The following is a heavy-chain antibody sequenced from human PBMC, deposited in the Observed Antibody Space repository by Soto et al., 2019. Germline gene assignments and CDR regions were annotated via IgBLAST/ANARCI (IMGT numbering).Heavy chain of an antibody. D-gene: IGHD3-10*01. Sequence: QVQLQQSGPGLVKPSQTLSLTCAISGDSVSSSRAAWGWIRQSPSRGLEWLGRTYYRSRWYNDYADSVKSRITIKPDTYRNQLSLQLIYATPEDTAVYYCAREDSAGTNAAFDMWGHGTMVTVSS. J-gene: IGHJ3*02. CDR3: AREDSAGTNAAFDM. CDR2: TYYRSRWYN. CDR1: GDSVSSSRAA. V-gene: IGHV6-1*01.